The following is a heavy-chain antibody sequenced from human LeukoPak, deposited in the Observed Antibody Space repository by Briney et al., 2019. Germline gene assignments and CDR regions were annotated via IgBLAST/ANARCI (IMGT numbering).Heavy chain of an antibody. J-gene: IGHJ5*02. Sequence: GGPLRLSCAASGFTFSSYAMSWLRQAPGKGLEDVSAISGCGGCTYYADSVKGRFTISRDNSKHTLYLQMHSLRPDDTPVYYCTKRPSTGTYYYGSGPNRFDPWGQGTLVTVSS. CDR2: ISGCGGCT. CDR1: GFTFSSYA. V-gene: IGHV3-23*01. D-gene: IGHD3-10*01. CDR3: TKRPSTGTYYYGSGPNRFDP.